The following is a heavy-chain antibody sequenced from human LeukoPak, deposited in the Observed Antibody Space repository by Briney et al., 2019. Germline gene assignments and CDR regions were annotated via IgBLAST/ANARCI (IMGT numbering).Heavy chain of an antibody. CDR2: IYTSGST. D-gene: IGHD3-16*01. V-gene: IGHV4-4*07. J-gene: IGHJ4*02. CDR1: GGSISSYY. Sequence: SETLSLTCTVSGGSISSYYWSWVRQPAGKGLEWIGRIYTSGSTNYNASLKSRVTMSVDTSKNQFSLKLSSVTAADTAVYYCARDLYYDYVWGSWTPYYFDYWGQGTLVTVSS. CDR3: ARDLYYDYVWGSWTPYYFDY.